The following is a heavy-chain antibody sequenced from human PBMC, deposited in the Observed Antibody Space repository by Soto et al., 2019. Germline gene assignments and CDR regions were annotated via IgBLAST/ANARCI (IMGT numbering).Heavy chain of an antibody. CDR1: GFSFNNHA. J-gene: IGHJ3*01. Sequence: PGGSLRLSCAVSGFSFNNHAMTWVRQAPRKGLEWVSGISGSGSTTHYADSVKGRFTISRDNSKDTLYLQMNSLRADDTAVYFCAKDRLMLTMVVVGAFDFWGLGTMVTVSS. D-gene: IGHD3-22*01. CDR2: ISGSGSTT. V-gene: IGHV3-23*01. CDR3: AKDRLMLTMVVVGAFDF.